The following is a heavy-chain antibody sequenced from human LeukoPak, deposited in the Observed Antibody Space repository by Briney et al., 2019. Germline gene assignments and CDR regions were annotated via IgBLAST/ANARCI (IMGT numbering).Heavy chain of an antibody. V-gene: IGHV4-61*08. CDR1: GGSISSGGYY. D-gene: IGHD5-18*01. CDR3: ARDQWRGGYSREPIDC. CDR2: IYYSGST. Sequence: KPSQTLSLTCTVSGGSISSGGYYWSWIRQPPGKGLEWIGYIYYSGSTNCNPSLESRVTISVDTSKNQFSLMLSSVTAADTAVYYCARDQWRGGYSREPIDCWGQGTLVTVSS. J-gene: IGHJ4*02.